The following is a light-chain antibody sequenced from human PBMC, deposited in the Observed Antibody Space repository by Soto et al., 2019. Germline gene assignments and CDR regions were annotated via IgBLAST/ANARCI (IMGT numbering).Light chain of an antibody. V-gene: IGLV3-21*04. CDR1: KIGSKS. J-gene: IGLJ1*01. Sequence: SYELTQPPSVSVAPGKKARITCGGNKIGSKSVHWYQQKPGQAPVLVIYYDSDRPSGIPERFSGSNSGNTATLTISRVEAGDEADYFCQVWDSSSDPYVFGTGTKLTVL. CDR3: QVWDSSSDPYV. CDR2: YDS.